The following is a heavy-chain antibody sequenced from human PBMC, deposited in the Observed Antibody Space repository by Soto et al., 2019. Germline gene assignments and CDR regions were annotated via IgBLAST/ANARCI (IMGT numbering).Heavy chain of an antibody. CDR3: ARDGHSHYYDSSGAPHPHRWFQH. CDR2: IIPIFDTA. J-gene: IGHJ1*01. D-gene: IGHD3-22*01. CDR1: GGTFSSYA. V-gene: IGHV1-69*13. Sequence: GASVKVSCKASGGTFSSYAISWVRQAPGQGLEWMGGIIPIFDTANYAQKFQGRVTITADESTSTAYMELSSLRSEDTAVYYCARDGHSHYYDSSGAPHPHRWFQHWGQGTLVTVSS.